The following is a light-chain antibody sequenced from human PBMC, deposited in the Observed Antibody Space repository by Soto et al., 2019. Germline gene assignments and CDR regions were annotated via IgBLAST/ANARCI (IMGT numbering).Light chain of an antibody. J-gene: IGKJ2*02. Sequence: DLQMTQSPSSLSASVGDKVTISCRASQNVNSYVNWYQQKAGKAPKLLIHAVSSLQSGVPSRFSGSGFGTDFTLTVSSLQPEDFATYYCQQTYSTPRTFGQGTKVEIK. CDR2: AVS. V-gene: IGKV1-39*01. CDR3: QQTYSTPRT. CDR1: QNVNSY.